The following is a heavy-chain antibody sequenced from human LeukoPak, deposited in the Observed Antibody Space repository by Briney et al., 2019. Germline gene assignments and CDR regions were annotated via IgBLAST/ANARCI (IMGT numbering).Heavy chain of an antibody. CDR3: AGDGDSGMDV. Sequence: SETLSLTCTVSGGSISSYYWSWIRQPPGKGLEWIGYIYYSGSTNYNPSLKSRVTISVDTSKNQFSLKLSSVTAADTAVYYCAGDGDSGMDVWGQGTTVTVSS. CDR2: IYYSGST. D-gene: IGHD3-10*01. CDR1: GGSISSYY. J-gene: IGHJ6*02. V-gene: IGHV4-59*08.